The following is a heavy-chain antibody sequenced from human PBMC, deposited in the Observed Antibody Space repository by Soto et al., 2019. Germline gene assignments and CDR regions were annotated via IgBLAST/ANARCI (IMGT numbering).Heavy chain of an antibody. Sequence: PSETLSLTCTVSGGSISSYYWSWIRQPPGKGLEWIGYIYYSGSTNYNPSLKSRVTISVDTSKNQFSLKLSSVTAADTAVYYCARVSSYYYDSSGYLDIWGQGTMVTVSS. CDR2: IYYSGST. CDR3: ARVSSYYYDSSGYLDI. CDR1: GGSISSYY. V-gene: IGHV4-59*01. J-gene: IGHJ3*02. D-gene: IGHD3-22*01.